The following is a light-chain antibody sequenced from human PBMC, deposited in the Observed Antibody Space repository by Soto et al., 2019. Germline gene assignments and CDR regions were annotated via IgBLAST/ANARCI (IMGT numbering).Light chain of an antibody. V-gene: IGKV1-9*01. CDR2: AAS. CDR1: QGISSY. CDR3: QQLNSYSFT. J-gene: IGKJ3*01. Sequence: DLQLTQSPSFLSASVGDRVTITCRASQGISSYLAWYQQKPGKAPKLLIYAASTLQSGVPSRFSGSGSGPEFTLTISSLQPEDFATYYCQQLNSYSFTFGPGTKVDIK.